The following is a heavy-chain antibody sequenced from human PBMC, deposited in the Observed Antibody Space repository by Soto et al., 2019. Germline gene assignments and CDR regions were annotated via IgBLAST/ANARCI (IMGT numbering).Heavy chain of an antibody. CDR3: ARVGPPSPSVIWFFDL. CDR1: GGSFRTYA. V-gene: IGHV1-69*01. D-gene: IGHD2-21*01. CDR2: IIPMLAAP. Sequence: QGQLVQSGAEVKKPGSSVKVSCKASGGSFRTYAINWVRQAPGQGLEWMGGIIPMLAAPTYAQKFQCRLTITADESTTTVYMELSSLTSEDTAVYDCARVGPPSPSVIWFFDLWGRGTLVTVSS. J-gene: IGHJ2*01.